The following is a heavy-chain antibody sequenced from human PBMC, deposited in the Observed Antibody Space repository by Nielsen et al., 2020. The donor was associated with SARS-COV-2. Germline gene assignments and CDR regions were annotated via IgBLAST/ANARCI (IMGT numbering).Heavy chain of an antibody. Sequence: GESPKISCAASGFTFSSFGMHWIRQAPGKGLEWVAIIWHDGNYKYYADSVKGRFPISRDNSKNTVYLQMNSLRVEDTAVYYCARDPGGAAGPDYWGQGTLVTVSS. J-gene: IGHJ4*02. CDR2: IWHDGNYK. V-gene: IGHV3-33*08. CDR1: GFTFSSFG. D-gene: IGHD1-26*01. CDR3: ARDPGGAAGPDY.